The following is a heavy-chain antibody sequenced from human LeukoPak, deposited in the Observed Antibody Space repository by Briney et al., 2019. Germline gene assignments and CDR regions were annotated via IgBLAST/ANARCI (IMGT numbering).Heavy chain of an antibody. CDR2: IYYSGST. CDR1: GGSISSYY. CDR3: ARTTEGYAGGPGYAYYYYMDV. V-gene: IGHV4-59*01. J-gene: IGHJ6*03. D-gene: IGHD5-12*01. Sequence: SETLSLTCTVSGGSISSYYWSWIRQPPGKGLEWIGYIYYSGSTNYNPSLKSRVTISVDTSKNQFSLKLSSVTAADTAVYYCARTTEGYAGGPGYAYYYYMDVWGKGPRSPSP.